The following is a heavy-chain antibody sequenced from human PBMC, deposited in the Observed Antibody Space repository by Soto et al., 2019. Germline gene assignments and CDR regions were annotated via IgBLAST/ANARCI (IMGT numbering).Heavy chain of an antibody. CDR2: VNHSGEA. D-gene: IGHD6-13*01. CDR1: GGSFRNYY. Sequence: PSETLSLTCGVYGGSFRNYYWIWFRQPPGKGLEWIGEVNHSGEATYNPSLQSRVSISEDTSKSQFSLKVNSMTAADTAVYYCARYRREAVAGYTLDNWGQGILVTVSS. V-gene: IGHV4-34*10. J-gene: IGHJ4*02. CDR3: ARYRREAVAGYTLDN.